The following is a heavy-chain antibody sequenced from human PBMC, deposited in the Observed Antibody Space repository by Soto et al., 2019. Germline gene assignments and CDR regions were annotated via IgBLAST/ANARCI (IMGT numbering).Heavy chain of an antibody. CDR2: INPNSGGT. V-gene: IGHV1-2*04. CDR3: ARGYCSSTSCLGAARNYYGMDV. CDR1: GYTFTGYY. Sequence: ASVKVSCKASGYTFTGYYMHWVRQAPGQGLEWMGWINPNSGGTNYAQKFQGWVTMTRDTSISTAYLELSRLRSDDTAVYYCARGYCSSTSCLGAARNYYGMDVWGKGTTGTVYS. D-gene: IGHD2-2*01. J-gene: IGHJ6*04.